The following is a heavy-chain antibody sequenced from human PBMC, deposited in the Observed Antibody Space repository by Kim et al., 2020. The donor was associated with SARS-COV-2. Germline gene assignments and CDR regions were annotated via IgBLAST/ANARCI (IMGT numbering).Heavy chain of an antibody. CDR3: ARAAPMTHYYYGMDV. J-gene: IGHJ6*02. Sequence: SETLSLTCTVSGGSISSYYWSWIRQPPGKGLEWIGYIYYSGSTNYNPSLKSRVTISVDTSKNQFSLKLSSVTAADTAVYYCARAAPMTHYYYGMDVWGQGTTVTVSS. D-gene: IGHD3-22*01. V-gene: IGHV4-59*01. CDR2: IYYSGST. CDR1: GGSISSYY.